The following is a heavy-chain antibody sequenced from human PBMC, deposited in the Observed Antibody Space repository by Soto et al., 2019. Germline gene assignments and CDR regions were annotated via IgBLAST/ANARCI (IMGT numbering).Heavy chain of an antibody. J-gene: IGHJ3*02. V-gene: IGHV3-23*01. CDR1: GFAFRTYA. CDR2: ISGSGTNT. CDR3: AKDLREWLRYAFDI. D-gene: IGHD5-12*01. Sequence: EVQLLESGGGLVQPGGSLRLSCAASGFAFRTYAMSWVRQAPGKGLECVSAISGSGTNTYYADSVKGRFTISRDNSKDTVYLQMDSLRAEDTALYYCAKDLREWLRYAFDIWGQGTMVTVSS.